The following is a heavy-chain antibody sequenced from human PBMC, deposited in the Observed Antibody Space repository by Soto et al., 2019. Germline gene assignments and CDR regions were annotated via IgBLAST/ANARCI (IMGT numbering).Heavy chain of an antibody. V-gene: IGHV1-3*01. CDR1: GYTFTSYA. J-gene: IGHJ6*03. Sequence: GASVKVSCKASGYTFTSYAMHWVRQAPGQRLEWMGWINAGNGNTKYSQKFQGRVTITRDTSASTAYMELSSLRSEDTAVYYCAREGNDFWSGYYFYYYYYMDVWGKGTTVTVSS. CDR2: INAGNGNT. D-gene: IGHD3-3*01. CDR3: AREGNDFWSGYYFYYYYYMDV.